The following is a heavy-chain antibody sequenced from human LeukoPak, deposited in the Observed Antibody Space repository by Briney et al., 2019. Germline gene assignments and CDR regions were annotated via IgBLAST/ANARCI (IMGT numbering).Heavy chain of an antibody. CDR3: STGGSYRYNRDY. CDR1: GGSISSSSYY. J-gene: IGHJ4*02. CDR2: IYYSGST. V-gene: IGHV4-39*01. D-gene: IGHD1-26*01. Sequence: PSETLSLTCTVSGGSISSSSYYWGWIRQPPGKGLEWIGSIYYSGSTYYNPSLKSRVTISVDTSKNQFSLKLSSVTAADTVVYYCSTGGSYRYNRDYWGQGTLVTVSS.